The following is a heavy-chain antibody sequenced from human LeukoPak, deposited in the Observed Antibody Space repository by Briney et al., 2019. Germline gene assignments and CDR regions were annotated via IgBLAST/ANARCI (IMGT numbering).Heavy chain of an antibody. CDR3: ARDVRPYGGNPGGS. D-gene: IGHD4-23*01. J-gene: IGHJ1*01. CDR1: GFIFSNYW. Sequence: VGSLRLSCAPSGFIFSNYWMHAVRHAPGKSGVWCSRVASDGTGQRHADSVKRRITIPSDNAKNPLSLQMNRLSDEHTAVYYCARDVRPYGGNPGGSWGQGTLVNVSS. CDR2: VASDGTGQ. V-gene: IGHV3-74*01.